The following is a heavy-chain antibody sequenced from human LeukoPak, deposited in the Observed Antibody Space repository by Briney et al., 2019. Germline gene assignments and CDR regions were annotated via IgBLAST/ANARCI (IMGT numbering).Heavy chain of an antibody. D-gene: IGHD2-2*01. CDR1: GFTFSSYG. J-gene: IGHJ3*02. Sequence: GGSLRLSCAASGFTFSSYGMHWVRQAPGKRLEWVAFIRYDGSNKYYADSVKGRFTISRDNSKNTLYLQMNSLRAEDTAVYYCAKEAHIVVVPAALDIWGQGTMVTVSS. V-gene: IGHV3-30*02. CDR3: AKEAHIVVVPAALDI. CDR2: IRYDGSNK.